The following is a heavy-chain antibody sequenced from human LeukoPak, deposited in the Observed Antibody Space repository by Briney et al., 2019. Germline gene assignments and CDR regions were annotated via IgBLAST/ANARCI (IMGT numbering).Heavy chain of an antibody. V-gene: IGHV3-33*01. CDR2: IWYDGSNK. CDR3: AREGPRGNSQFDY. D-gene: IGHD2/OR15-2a*01. CDR1: GFTFSNYG. Sequence: GGSLRLSCAASGFTFSNYGMHWVRQAPGMGLEWVALIWYDGSNKYYTDSVKGRLTISRDNSKDTLFLQMNSLRAEDTAVYYCAREGPRGNSQFDYWGQGTLVTVST. J-gene: IGHJ4*02.